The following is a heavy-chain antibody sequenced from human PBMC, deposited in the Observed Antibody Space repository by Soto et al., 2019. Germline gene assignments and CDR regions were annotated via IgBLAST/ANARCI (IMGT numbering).Heavy chain of an antibody. V-gene: IGHV4-34*02. CDR3: ARRKDSSRYFYGMDV. CDR1: GGSFDEYF. Sequence: QVALQHWGAGLLKPSQTLSLTCGVSGGSFDEYFWTWIRLTPGKGLEWIGEVHHSGTSYYNTSLKGRLAGSVDTSKSQVSLTLTSVTAADTGVYYFARRKDSSRYFYGMDVWCQGTTV. D-gene: IGHD6-13*01. J-gene: IGHJ6*02. CDR2: VHHSGTS.